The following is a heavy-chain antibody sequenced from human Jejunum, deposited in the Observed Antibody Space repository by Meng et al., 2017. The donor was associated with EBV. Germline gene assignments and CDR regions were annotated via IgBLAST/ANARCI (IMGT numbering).Heavy chain of an antibody. J-gene: IGHJ4*02. CDR3: ARVVDYYERSGYPDF. D-gene: IGHD3-22*01. V-gene: IGHV4-61*01. CDR2: IYYSGNT. CDR1: GGSVSTASYY. Sequence: QGQLQESGPGLWKPSGTLSLTCTVSGGSVSTASYYWSWIRQSPGKGLEWIGYIYYSGNTNYNPSLKSRATITVDTSKNQFSLKLSSVTAADTAVYYCARVVDYYERSGYPDFWGQGTLVTVSS.